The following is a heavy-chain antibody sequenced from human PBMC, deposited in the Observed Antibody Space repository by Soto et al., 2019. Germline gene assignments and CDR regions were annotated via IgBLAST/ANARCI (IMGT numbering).Heavy chain of an antibody. J-gene: IGHJ6*02. CDR2: ISGSGGST. Sequence: GGSLRLSCEASGFTFSSYAMSWGRQAPGKGLEGVAGISGSGGSTYYADSVRGRFTISRDNSKKTVYLQMNSLRVEDRAVYYCAKRMYNDMRSGMDVWGQGTTVTVSS. D-gene: IGHD1-1*01. CDR1: GFTFSSYA. V-gene: IGHV3-23*01. CDR3: AKRMYNDMRSGMDV.